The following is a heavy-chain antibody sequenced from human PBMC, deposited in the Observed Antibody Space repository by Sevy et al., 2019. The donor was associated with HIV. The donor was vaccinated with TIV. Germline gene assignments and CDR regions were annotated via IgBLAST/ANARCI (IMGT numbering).Heavy chain of an antibody. CDR2: IYPGDSDT. D-gene: IGHD2-2*01. J-gene: IGHJ5*02. V-gene: IGHV5-51*01. CDR1: GYSFTSYW. CDR3: ARNLGYCSSTSCYVLWFDP. Sequence: GESLKISCKGSGYSFTSYWIGWVRQMPGKGLEWMGIIYPGDSDTRYSPSFQGQVTISADKSISTAYLQWSSLKASDTAMYYCARNLGYCSSTSCYVLWFDPWGQRTLVTVSS.